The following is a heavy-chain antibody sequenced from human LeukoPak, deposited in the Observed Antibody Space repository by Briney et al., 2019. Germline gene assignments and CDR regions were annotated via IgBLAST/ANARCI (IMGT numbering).Heavy chain of an antibody. CDR3: ARHTIAAAGTYYMDV. Sequence: GGSLRLSCAASGFSFSVYWMHWVRQAPGKGPVWVSRIKTDGSITDYADSVKGRFTISRDNAKNTLYLQMNSLRAEDTAVYYCARHTIAAAGTYYMDVWGKGTTVTVSS. CDR1: GFSFSVYW. D-gene: IGHD6-13*01. V-gene: IGHV3-74*01. CDR2: IKTDGSIT. J-gene: IGHJ6*03.